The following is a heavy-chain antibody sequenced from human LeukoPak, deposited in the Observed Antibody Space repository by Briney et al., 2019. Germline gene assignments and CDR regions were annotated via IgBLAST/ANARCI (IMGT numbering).Heavy chain of an antibody. V-gene: IGHV1-69*13. J-gene: IGHJ5*02. CDR1: GGTFRSYL. Sequence: SVKVPCKASGGTFRSYLITWVRQAPGQGLEWMGGIIPIFGVANYAQRFQGRVTITADESSTTAYMELSSLRSEDTAIYYCARGGSMAREVNLLSWFDPWGQGTLITVSS. CDR3: ARGGSMAREVNLLSWFDP. D-gene: IGHD3-10*01. CDR2: IIPIFGVA.